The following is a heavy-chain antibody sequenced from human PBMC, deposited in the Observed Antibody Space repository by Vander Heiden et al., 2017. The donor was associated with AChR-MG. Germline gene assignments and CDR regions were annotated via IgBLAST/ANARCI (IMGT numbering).Heavy chain of an antibody. V-gene: IGHV1-69*01. D-gene: IGHD5-18*01. CDR1: GGTFSSYA. Sequence: QVQLVQSGAEVKKPGSSVKVSCKASGGTFSSYAISWVRQATGQGLEWMGGIIPIFGTANYAQKFQGRVTITADESTSTAYMELSSLRSEDTAVYYCARGIQLWTSEADYFDYWGQGTLVTVSS. CDR2: IIPIFGTA. CDR3: ARGIQLWTSEADYFDY. J-gene: IGHJ4*02.